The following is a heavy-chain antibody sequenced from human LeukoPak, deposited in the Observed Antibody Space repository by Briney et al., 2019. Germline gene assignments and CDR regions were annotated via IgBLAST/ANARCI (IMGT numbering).Heavy chain of an antibody. CDR1: GFTFSSYG. CDR2: IRYDGSNK. J-gene: IGHJ4*02. CDR3: AKGFGQLERLGLDY. V-gene: IGHV3-30*02. D-gene: IGHD1-1*01. Sequence: GGSLRLSCAASGFTFSSYGMHWVRQAPGKGLEWVAFIRYDGSNKYYADSVKGRFTISRDNSKNTLYMKMNSLRAEDTAVYYCAKGFGQLERLGLDYWGQGTLVTVSS.